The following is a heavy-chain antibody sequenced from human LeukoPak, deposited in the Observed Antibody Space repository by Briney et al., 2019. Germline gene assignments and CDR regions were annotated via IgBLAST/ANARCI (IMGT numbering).Heavy chain of an antibody. CDR3: AKGAFDI. J-gene: IGHJ3*02. V-gene: IGHV3-23*01. CDR2: ISGSGSYT. CDR1: GFTVSDYS. Sequence: GGSLTLSCAASGFTVSDYSLSWVRQAAGEGLEWVSAISGSGSYTDYADSVKGRFTISKDNSKNTLYLQMNSLRDEDTAVYYCAKGAFDIWGQGTMVTVSS.